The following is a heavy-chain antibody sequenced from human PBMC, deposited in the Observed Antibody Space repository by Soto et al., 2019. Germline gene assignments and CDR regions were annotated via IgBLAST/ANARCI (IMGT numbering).Heavy chain of an antibody. V-gene: IGHV3-21*01. CDR2: ISSSSSYI. J-gene: IGHJ3*02. CDR1: GFTFSSYS. Sequence: GSLRLSCAAFGFTFSSYSMNWVRQAPGKGMEWVSSISSSSSYIYYADSVKGRFTISRDNARNSLYLQMNSPRAEDTAVYYCPRDGSSWGGGYCYSEYDFESRGQGTTVT. CDR3: PRDGSSWGGGYCYSEYDFES. D-gene: IGHD2-21*02.